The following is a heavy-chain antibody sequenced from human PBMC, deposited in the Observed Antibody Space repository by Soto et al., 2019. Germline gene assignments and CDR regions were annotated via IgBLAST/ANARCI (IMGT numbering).Heavy chain of an antibody. Sequence: SETLSLTRTVSGGSISSYYWSWIRQPPGKGLEWIGYIYYSGSTNYNPSLKSRVTISVDTSKNQFSLKLSSVTAADTAVYYCARGVLTMVRGVISYYYYYMDVWGKGTTVTVSS. D-gene: IGHD3-10*01. CDR3: ARGVLTMVRGVISYYYYYMDV. J-gene: IGHJ6*03. CDR1: GGSISSYY. V-gene: IGHV4-59*01. CDR2: IYYSGST.